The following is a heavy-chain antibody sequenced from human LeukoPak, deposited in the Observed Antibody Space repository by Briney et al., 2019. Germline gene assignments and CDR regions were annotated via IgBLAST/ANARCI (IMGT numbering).Heavy chain of an antibody. J-gene: IGHJ4*02. CDR2: IDNSGGT. V-gene: IGHV4-59*08. Sequence: SETLSLTCTVSGGSISSSYWSWIRQPPGKDLQWIGYIDNSGGTNYNPSLKSRVTMSVNTSKNQFFLNLSSVSAADTAVYYCARQGSRDGYPYFFDYWGQGTLVTVSS. D-gene: IGHD5-24*01. CDR3: ARQGSRDGYPYFFDY. CDR1: GGSISSSY.